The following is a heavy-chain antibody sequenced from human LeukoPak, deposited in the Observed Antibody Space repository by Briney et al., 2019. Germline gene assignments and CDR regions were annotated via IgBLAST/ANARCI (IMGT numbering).Heavy chain of an antibody. CDR2: INHSGST. Sequence: SETLSLTCTVSGGSISSYYWSWIRQPPGKGLEWIGEINHSGSTNYNPSLKSRVTISVDTSKNQFSLKLSSVTAADTAVYYCARYDVGWYYFDYWGQGTLVTVSP. V-gene: IGHV4-34*01. CDR1: GGSISSYY. D-gene: IGHD6-19*01. CDR3: ARYDVGWYYFDY. J-gene: IGHJ4*02.